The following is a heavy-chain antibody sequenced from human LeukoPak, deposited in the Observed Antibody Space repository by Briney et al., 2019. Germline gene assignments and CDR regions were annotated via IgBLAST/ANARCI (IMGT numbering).Heavy chain of an antibody. J-gene: IGHJ3*02. D-gene: IGHD3-9*01. CDR3: ARGALLRYFDWLPRGDAFDI. Sequence: ASVKVSCKASGYTFTGYYMHWVRQAPGQGLEWMGWINPNSGGTNYAQKFQGWVTMTRDTSISTAYMELSRLGSDDTAVYYCARGALLRYFDWLPRGDAFDIWGQGTMVTVSS. CDR1: GYTFTGYY. V-gene: IGHV1-2*04. CDR2: INPNSGGT.